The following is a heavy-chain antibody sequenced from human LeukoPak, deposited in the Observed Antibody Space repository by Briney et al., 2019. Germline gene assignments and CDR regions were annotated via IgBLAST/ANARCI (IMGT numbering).Heavy chain of an antibody. CDR2: IYYSGTT. J-gene: IGHJ4*02. Sequence: SETLSLTCTVSGGSITDYYWNWIRQPPGKGLEWIGNIYYSGTTYCSPSLKSRVTISVDTSKNQFSLRLSSVTAADTAVYYCATIDDSSGYYYFAYWGQGTLVTVSS. CDR3: ATIDDSSGYYYFAY. CDR1: GGSITDYY. V-gene: IGHV4-59*04. D-gene: IGHD3-22*01.